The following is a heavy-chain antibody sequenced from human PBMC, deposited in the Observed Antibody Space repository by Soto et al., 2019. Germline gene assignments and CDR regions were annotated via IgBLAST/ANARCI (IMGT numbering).Heavy chain of an antibody. CDR3: ARDQAGGGYAFAY. J-gene: IGHJ4*02. D-gene: IGHD5-12*01. V-gene: IGHV4-59*01. Sequence: SETLSLTCTVSGGSISSYYWSWIRQPPGKGLEWIGYIYYSGSTSYNPSLKSRVTISVDTSKNQFSLKLSSVTAADTAVYYCARDQAGGGYAFAYWGQGTLVTVSS. CDR1: GGSISSYY. CDR2: IYYSGST.